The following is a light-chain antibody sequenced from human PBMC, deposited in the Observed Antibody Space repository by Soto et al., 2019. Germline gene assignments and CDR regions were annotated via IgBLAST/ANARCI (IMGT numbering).Light chain of an antibody. CDR3: QPRNIWPPVT. CDR2: GAS. J-gene: IGKJ5*01. CDR1: QSVDIS. V-gene: IGKV3-11*01. Sequence: EIVLTQSPATLSVSPGERVTLSCRASQSVDISLAWYQQKPGQAPRLLIYGASTRATDMPGTFSGRGSGTDFTLTISSLEPEDFAVYYCQPRNIWPPVTFGQGTRLEIK.